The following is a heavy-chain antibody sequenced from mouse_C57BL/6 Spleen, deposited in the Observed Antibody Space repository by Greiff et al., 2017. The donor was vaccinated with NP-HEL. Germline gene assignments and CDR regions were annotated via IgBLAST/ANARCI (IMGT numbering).Heavy chain of an antibody. Sequence: EVMLVESGGGLVQPKGSLKLSCAASGFSFNTYAMNWVRQAPGKGLEWVARIRSKSNNYATYYADSVKDRFTISRDDSESMLYLQMNNLKTEDTAMYYCVRGGVTYYFDYWGQGTTLTVSS. V-gene: IGHV10-1*01. CDR1: GFSFNTYA. D-gene: IGHD2-2*01. CDR2: IRSKSNNYAT. CDR3: VRGGVTYYFDY. J-gene: IGHJ2*01.